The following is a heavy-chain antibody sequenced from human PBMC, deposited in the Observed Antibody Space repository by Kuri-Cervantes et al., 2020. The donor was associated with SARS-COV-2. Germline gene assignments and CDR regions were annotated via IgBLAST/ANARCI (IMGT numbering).Heavy chain of an antibody. CDR2: IYWNDDK. J-gene: IGHJ4*02. CDR3: AHSGYYDSSGYYYPYYFDY. D-gene: IGHD3-22*01. Sequence: SGPTLVKPTQTLTLTCTFSGFSLSTSGVGVGWIRQPPGKALEWLALIYWNDDKRYSPSLKSRLTITKDTSKNQVVLTMTNMDPVDTATYYCAHSGYYDSSGYYYPYYFDYWGQGTLVTVYS. CDR1: GFSLSTSGVG. V-gene: IGHV2-5*01.